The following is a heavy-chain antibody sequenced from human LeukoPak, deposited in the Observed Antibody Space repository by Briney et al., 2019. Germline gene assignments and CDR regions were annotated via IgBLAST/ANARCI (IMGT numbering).Heavy chain of an antibody. CDR3: ARGEYYDFWSGYRPTGYYYMDV. J-gene: IGHJ6*03. D-gene: IGHD3-3*01. CDR1: GYTFTSYY. V-gene: IGHV1-46*01. CDR2: INPSGGST. Sequence: GASVKVSCKASGYTFTSYYMHWVRQAPGQGLEWMGIINPSGGSTSYAQKFQGRVTMTRDMSTSTVYMELSSLRSEDTAVYYCARGEYYDFWSGYRPTGYYYMDVWGKGTTVTVSS.